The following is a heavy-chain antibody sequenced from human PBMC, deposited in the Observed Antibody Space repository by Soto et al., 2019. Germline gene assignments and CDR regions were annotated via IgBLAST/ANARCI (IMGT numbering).Heavy chain of an antibody. V-gene: IGHV3-7*05. CDR2: IKQAGSEK. CDR1: GFTFSSFW. J-gene: IGHJ4*02. CDR3: ARGYFFDSSRYYADY. Sequence: EVQLVESGGGLVQPGGSLRLSCAASGFTFSSFWMYWVRQAPGRGLEWVATIKQAGSEKYHVDSVKGRFTISRDNAKNSLYLQMSSLGADDTAVYYCARGYFFDSSRYYADYWGQGTLVTVSS. D-gene: IGHD3-22*01.